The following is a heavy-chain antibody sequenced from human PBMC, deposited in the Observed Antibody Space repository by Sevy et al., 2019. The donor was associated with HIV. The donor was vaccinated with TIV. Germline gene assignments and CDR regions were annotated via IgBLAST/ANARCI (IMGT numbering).Heavy chain of an antibody. Sequence: ASVKVSCKASGYTFIDEYLHWVRQAPGQGLEWMGRVYPNSGGTNYAQRFQGRVTMTRDTSISTAYMELSRLRSDDTAGYYCARDAGGGTTNSGMDVWGQGTTVTVSS. CDR3: ARDAGGGTTNSGMDV. D-gene: IGHD1-7*01. V-gene: IGHV1-2*06. CDR2: VYPNSGGT. CDR1: GYTFIDEY. J-gene: IGHJ6*02.